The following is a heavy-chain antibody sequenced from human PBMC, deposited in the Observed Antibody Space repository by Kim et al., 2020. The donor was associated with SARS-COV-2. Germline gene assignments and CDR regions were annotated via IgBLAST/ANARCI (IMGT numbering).Heavy chain of an antibody. CDR1: GGSISSYY. CDR2: IYYSGST. J-gene: IGHJ4*02. V-gene: IGHV4-59*01. Sequence: SETLSLTCTVSGGSISSYYWSWIRQPPGKGLEWIGYIYYSGSTNYNPSLKSRVTISVDTSKNQFSLKLSSVTAADTAVYYCARALRGYSYGWVDFDYWGQGTLVTVSS. D-gene: IGHD5-18*01. CDR3: ARALRGYSYGWVDFDY.